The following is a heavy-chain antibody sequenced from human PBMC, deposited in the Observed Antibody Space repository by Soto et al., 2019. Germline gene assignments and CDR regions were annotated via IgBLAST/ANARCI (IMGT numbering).Heavy chain of an antibody. CDR1: GGSISSSSYY. CDR2: IYYSGST. V-gene: IGHV4-39*01. CDR3: SRVILGFGVYYYGMDV. J-gene: IGHJ6*02. D-gene: IGHD3-10*01. Sequence: PSVTLSLTSTVSGGSISSSSYYWSWIRQTPGKGLEWIGRIYYSGSTYYNPSLKSRVTISVDTSKNQFSLKLSSVTAADTAVYYCSRVILGFGVYYYGMDVWGQGTTVTVSS.